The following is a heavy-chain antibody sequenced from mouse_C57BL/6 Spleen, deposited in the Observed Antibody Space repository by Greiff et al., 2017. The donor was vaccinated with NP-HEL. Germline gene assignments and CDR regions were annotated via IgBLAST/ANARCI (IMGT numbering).Heavy chain of an antibody. CDR2: INPNNGGT. Sequence: VQLKDSGPELVKPGASVKISCKASGYTFTDYYMNWVKQSHGKSLEWIGDINPNNGGTSYNQKFKGKATLTVDKSSSTAYMELRSLTSEDSAVYYCANLYYEDYWGQGTTLTVSS. V-gene: IGHV1-26*01. D-gene: IGHD2-4*01. CDR3: ANLYYEDY. J-gene: IGHJ2*01. CDR1: GYTFTDYY.